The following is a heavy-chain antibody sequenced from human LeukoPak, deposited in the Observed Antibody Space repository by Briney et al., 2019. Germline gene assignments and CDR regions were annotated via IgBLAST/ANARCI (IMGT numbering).Heavy chain of an antibody. Sequence: PSETLSLTCTVSGVSITNYYWAWIRQPAGKGLEWIGRMYISGSTNYNPSLKSRVSISIDKTTNQFSLKLTSVTAADTAVYYCARDYLVGAPLDSWGQGTLVTVSS. D-gene: IGHD1-26*01. CDR2: MYISGST. J-gene: IGHJ4*02. V-gene: IGHV4-4*07. CDR1: GVSITNYY. CDR3: ARDYLVGAPLDS.